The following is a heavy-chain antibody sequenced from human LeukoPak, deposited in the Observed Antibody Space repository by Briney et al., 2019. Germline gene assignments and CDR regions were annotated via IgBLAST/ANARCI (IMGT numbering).Heavy chain of an antibody. CDR2: FHSDGSTT. CDR1: GFTLSSYR. Sequence: GGSLRLSCAASGFTLSSYRMNWVRQAPGKGLVWVSRFHSDGSTTTYTDSVKGRFTISRDNAKNTLYLQMNSLRAEDTAVYYCAREGVAGALDYWGQGTLVTVSS. V-gene: IGHV3-74*01. D-gene: IGHD6-19*01. CDR3: AREGVAGALDY. J-gene: IGHJ4*02.